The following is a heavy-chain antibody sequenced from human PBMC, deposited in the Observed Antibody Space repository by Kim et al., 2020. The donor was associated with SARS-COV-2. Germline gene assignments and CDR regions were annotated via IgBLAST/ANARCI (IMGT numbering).Heavy chain of an antibody. D-gene: IGHD3-10*01. CDR3: ARGGVRGITDFDY. V-gene: IGHV4-34*01. CDR1: GGSFSGYY. CDR2: INHSGST. Sequence: SETLSLTCAVYGGSFSGYYWSWIRQPPGKGLEWIGEINHSGSTNYNPSLKSRVTISVDTSKNQFSLKLSSVTAADTAVYYCARGGVRGITDFDYWGQGTLVTVSS. J-gene: IGHJ4*02.